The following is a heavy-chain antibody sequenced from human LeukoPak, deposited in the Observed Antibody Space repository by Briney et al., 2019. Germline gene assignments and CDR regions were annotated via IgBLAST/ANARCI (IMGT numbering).Heavy chain of an antibody. D-gene: IGHD6-13*01. CDR1: GFTFSNYG. Sequence: TGGSLRLSCTASGFTFSNYGIHWVRHAPGKGLEWMAFIRYDGSNKYYADSVKGRFTISRDNSKNTLYLQMNSLSTEDTAVYYCAKGASWYLDYWGQGTLVTVSS. V-gene: IGHV3-30*02. J-gene: IGHJ4*02. CDR3: AKGASWYLDY. CDR2: IRYDGSNK.